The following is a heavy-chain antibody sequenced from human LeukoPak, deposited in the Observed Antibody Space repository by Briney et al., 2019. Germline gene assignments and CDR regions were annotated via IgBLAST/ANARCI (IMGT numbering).Heavy chain of an antibody. Sequence: GGSLRLSCAASGFTVSSNYMSWGRQAPGKGLEWGSVIYSGGSTYYADSVKGRFTISRDNSKNTLFLQMHSLRAEDTAVYYCARGAIFVGGVGAQDYWGQGTLVTVSS. J-gene: IGHJ4*02. D-gene: IGHD1-26*01. CDR2: IYSGGST. CDR1: GFTVSSNY. CDR3: ARGAIFVGGVGAQDY. V-gene: IGHV3-53*01.